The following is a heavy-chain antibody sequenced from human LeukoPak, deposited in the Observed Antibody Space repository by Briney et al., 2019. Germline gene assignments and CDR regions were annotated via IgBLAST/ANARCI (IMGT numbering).Heavy chain of an antibody. CDR3: ARDYNPYSSSWVFDY. D-gene: IGHD6-13*01. CDR1: GYTFTSYG. Sequence: ASVKVSCKASGYTFTSYGISWVRQAPGQGLEWMGWISAYNGNTNYAQKLQGRVTMTTDTSTSTAYMELSRLRSDDTAVYYCARDYNPYSSSWVFDYWGQGTLVTVSS. V-gene: IGHV1-18*01. CDR2: ISAYNGNT. J-gene: IGHJ4*02.